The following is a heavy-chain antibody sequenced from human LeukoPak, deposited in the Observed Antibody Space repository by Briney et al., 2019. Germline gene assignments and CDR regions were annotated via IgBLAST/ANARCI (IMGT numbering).Heavy chain of an antibody. Sequence: GGSLRLSCAASGFTFSSYGMHWVRQAPGKGLEWVAVIWYDGSNRYYADSVKGRFTISRDNSKNTLYLQMNSLRAEDTAVYYCAKDYYDSSGYYVPAYYYYYYMDVWGKGTTVTVSS. CDR3: AKDYYDSSGYYVPAYYYYYYMDV. CDR1: GFTFSSYG. D-gene: IGHD3-22*01. V-gene: IGHV3-33*06. J-gene: IGHJ6*03. CDR2: IWYDGSNR.